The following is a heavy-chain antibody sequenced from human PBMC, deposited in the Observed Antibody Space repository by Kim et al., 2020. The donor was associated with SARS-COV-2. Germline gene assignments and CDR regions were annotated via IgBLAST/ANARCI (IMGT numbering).Heavy chain of an antibody. D-gene: IGHD6-13*01. Sequence: SETLSLTCAVYGGSFSGYYWSWIRQPPGKGLEWIGEINHSGSTNYNPSLKSRVTISVDTSKNQFSLKLSSVTAADTAVYYCARVGRPSSTWHGDVWGQGTTVTVSS. J-gene: IGHJ6*02. CDR3: ARVGRPSSTWHGDV. CDR2: INHSGST. V-gene: IGHV4-34*01. CDR1: GGSFSGYY.